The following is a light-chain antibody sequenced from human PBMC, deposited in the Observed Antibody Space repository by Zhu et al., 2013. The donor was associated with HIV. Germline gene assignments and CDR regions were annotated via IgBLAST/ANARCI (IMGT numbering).Light chain of an antibody. CDR1: SSDVGSYNL. V-gene: IGLV2-14*02. J-gene: IGLJ1*01. CDR3: SSYTSSTTFYV. Sequence: QSALTQPASVSGSPGQSITISCTGTSSDVGSYNLVSWYQQYPGKVPKLIIYEVNERPSGVSNRFSGSKSGNVASLTISGLQAEDEADYYCSSYTSSTTFYVFGTGTKVTVL. CDR2: EVN.